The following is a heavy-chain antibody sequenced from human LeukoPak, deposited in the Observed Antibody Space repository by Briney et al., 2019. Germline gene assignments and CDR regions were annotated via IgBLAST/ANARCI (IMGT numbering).Heavy chain of an antibody. CDR2: IYYSGST. D-gene: IGHD6-6*01. Sequence: PSETLSLTCSVSGGSINSSSYYWGWIRQPPGKGLEWIGSIYYSGSTYYDPSLKSRVTISVDTSKNQFSLKVSSVTAADTAVYYGAREKYSPGAVDCWGQGSLVTVSS. J-gene: IGHJ4*02. V-gene: IGHV4-39*01. CDR3: AREKYSPGAVDC. CDR1: GGSINSSSYY.